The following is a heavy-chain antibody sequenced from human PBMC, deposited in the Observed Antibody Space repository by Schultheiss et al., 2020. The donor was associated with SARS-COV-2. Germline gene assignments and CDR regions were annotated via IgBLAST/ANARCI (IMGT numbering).Heavy chain of an antibody. J-gene: IGHJ1*01. CDR2: IYYSGST. Sequence: SETLSLTCTVSGGSISSYYWSWIRQPPGKGLEWIGYIYYSGSTNYNPSLKSRVTISVDTSKNQFSLKLSSVTAADTAVYYCARGPYYYQHWGQGTLVTVSS. CDR3: ARGPYYYQH. CDR1: GGSISSYY. V-gene: IGHV4-59*12.